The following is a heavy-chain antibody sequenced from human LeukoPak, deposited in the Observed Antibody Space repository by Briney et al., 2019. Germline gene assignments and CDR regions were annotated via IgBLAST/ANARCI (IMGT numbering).Heavy chain of an antibody. CDR2: IREDGGKQ. CDR1: GFNFDNFW. V-gene: IGHV3-7*01. D-gene: IGHD5-12*01. CDR3: ARGPSGYHNT. Sequence: GGSLRLSCAASGFNFDNFWMSWVRQAPGKGLEWVANIREDGGKQNYVDSVKGRFTISRDNAKNSLYLQMNSLRAEDTAVYYCARGPSGYHNTGGQGTLVTVSS. J-gene: IGHJ4*02.